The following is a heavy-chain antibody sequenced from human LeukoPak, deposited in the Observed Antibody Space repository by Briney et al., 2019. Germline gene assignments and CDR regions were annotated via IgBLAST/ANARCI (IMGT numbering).Heavy chain of an antibody. CDR2: IKQDGSEE. Sequence: GGSLRLSCAASGFTFSNYWMSWVRQAPGKGLEWVANIKQDGSEEYYVDSVKGRFTISRDNAKNSLYLQMNSLRAADTAVYYCAPMAADTAMVGMDVWGQGTEVTVSS. D-gene: IGHD5-18*01. V-gene: IGHV3-7*05. CDR1: GFTFSNYW. J-gene: IGHJ6*02. CDR3: APMAADTAMVGMDV.